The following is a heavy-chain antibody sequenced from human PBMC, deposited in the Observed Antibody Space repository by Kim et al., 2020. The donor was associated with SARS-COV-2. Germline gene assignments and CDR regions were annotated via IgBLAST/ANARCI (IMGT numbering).Heavy chain of an antibody. J-gene: IGHJ6*02. CDR1: GGSVSSGSYY. CDR2: IYYSGST. Sequence: SETLSLTCTVSGGSVSSGSYYWSWIRQPPGKGLEWIGYIYYSGSTNYNPSLKSRVTISVDTSKNQFSLKLSSVTAADTAVYYCARDRGPTYYDFWSGSNNYHYYGMDVWCQGTTVTVSS. V-gene: IGHV4-61*01. CDR3: ARDRGPTYYDFWSGSNNYHYYGMDV. D-gene: IGHD3-3*01.